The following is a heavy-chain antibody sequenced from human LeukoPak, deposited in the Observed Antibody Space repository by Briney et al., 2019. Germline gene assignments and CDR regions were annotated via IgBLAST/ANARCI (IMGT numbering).Heavy chain of an antibody. Sequence: GGSLRLSCAASGFTFSSYWMHWVRQAPGKGLVWVSRINSDGSSTSYADSVKGRFTVSRDNAKNSLYLQMNSLRAEDTAVYYCARDRLGVEMSTINRFDYWGQGTLVAVSS. V-gene: IGHV3-74*01. CDR2: INSDGSST. CDR3: ARDRLGVEMSTINRFDY. J-gene: IGHJ4*02. CDR1: GFTFSSYW. D-gene: IGHD5-24*01.